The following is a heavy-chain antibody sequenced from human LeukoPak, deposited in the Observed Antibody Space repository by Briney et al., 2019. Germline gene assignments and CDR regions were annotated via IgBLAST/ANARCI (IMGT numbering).Heavy chain of an antibody. CDR1: GFTFSSHA. J-gene: IGHJ3*01. D-gene: IGHD6-13*01. CDR2: IGGVGAST. V-gene: IGHV3-23*01. Sequence: PGGSLRLSCAASGFTFSSHAMNWVRQAPGKGLEWVSSIGGVGASTYYADSVNGRFTISRDNSKNTLYLQMNSLRAEDTAVYYCAKDLSSSSAFDLWGQGTMVTVSS. CDR3: AKDLSSSSAFDL.